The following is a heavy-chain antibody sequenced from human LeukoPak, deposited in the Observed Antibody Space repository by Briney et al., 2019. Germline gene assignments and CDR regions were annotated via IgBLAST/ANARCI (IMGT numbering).Heavy chain of an antibody. J-gene: IGHJ5*02. CDR2: ITASADNT. CDR3: AKDPLMYSSSWYPSWFGP. Sequence: PGGSLRLSCAASGFTFSSYAMSWVRQAPGKGLEWVSAITASADNTYYAASVKGRFTISRDNSRNTLFLQMNSLRAEDTAVYYCAKDPLMYSSSWYPSWFGPWGQGTLVTVSS. CDR1: GFTFSSYA. V-gene: IGHV3-23*01. D-gene: IGHD6-13*01.